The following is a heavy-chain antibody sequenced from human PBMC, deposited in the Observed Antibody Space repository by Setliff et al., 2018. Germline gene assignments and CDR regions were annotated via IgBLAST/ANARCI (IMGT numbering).Heavy chain of an antibody. J-gene: IGHJ4*02. CDR3: ARRLPGHYYIDF. Sequence: SETLSLTCTVSGGSISSSNPYWGWIRQPPGMGREWIGTIYSNGNTYYNSSLRSRLTISVDTSKNQYFLKLSSVTAADTAVYYCARRLPGHYYIDFWGPGTPVTAS. V-gene: IGHV4-39*01. D-gene: IGHD2-21*02. CDR2: IYSNGNT. CDR1: GGSISSSNPY.